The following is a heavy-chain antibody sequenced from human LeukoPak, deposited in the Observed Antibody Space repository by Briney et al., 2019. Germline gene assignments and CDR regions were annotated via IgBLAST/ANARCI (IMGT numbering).Heavy chain of an antibody. Sequence: GGSLRLSCAVSGLTLSSSWMDWVRQAPGKGLEWVASINPEGGEKYSADSVKGRFTISRDNAKNSLYLQMDSLRVEDTAFYYCARDLAYSRLDYWGQGMLATVSS. CDR1: GLTLSSSW. D-gene: IGHD5-18*01. CDR2: INPEGGEK. J-gene: IGHJ4*02. V-gene: IGHV3-7*01. CDR3: ARDLAYSRLDY.